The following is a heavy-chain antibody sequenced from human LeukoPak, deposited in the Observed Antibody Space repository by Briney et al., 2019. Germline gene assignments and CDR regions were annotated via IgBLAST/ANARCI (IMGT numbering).Heavy chain of an antibody. CDR1: GFTFRSHA. Sequence: GGSLRLSCAAYGFTFRSHAMHWVRQAPGKGLEWVAVISNDGRKKDYADSVKGRFAISRDNSKNTVYLQMNSLRVEDTAVYYCAKGAPYAARLFYFDYWGQGTLVTVSS. D-gene: IGHD6-6*01. CDR2: ISNDGRKK. V-gene: IGHV3-30*09. CDR3: AKGAPYAARLFYFDY. J-gene: IGHJ4*02.